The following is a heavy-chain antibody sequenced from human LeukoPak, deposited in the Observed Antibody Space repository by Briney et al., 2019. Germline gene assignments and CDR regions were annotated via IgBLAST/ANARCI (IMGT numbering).Heavy chain of an antibody. D-gene: IGHD2-15*01. CDR1: GYSFTNYW. J-gene: IGHJ4*02. CDR3: ARHPCSGGSCSFPYYFDY. V-gene: IGHV5-51*01. Sequence: GESLKISCKGSGYSFTNYWIGWVRQMPGKGLEWMGIIYPGDSDTRYSPSFQGQVTISADKSISTAYLQWSSLKASDTAMYYCARHPCSGGSCSFPYYFDYWGQGTLVTVSS. CDR2: IYPGDSDT.